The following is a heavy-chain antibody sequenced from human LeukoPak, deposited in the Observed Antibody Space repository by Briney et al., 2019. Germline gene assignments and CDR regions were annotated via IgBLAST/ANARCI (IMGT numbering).Heavy chain of an antibody. Sequence: GGSLRLSCAASGFTFNSYGIHWVRQAPGKGLEWVAFIWYDGGNKYYADSVKGRFTISRDNSKNTLYLQMNSLRAADTAVYYCARARTTSGFDYWGQGTLVTVSS. D-gene: IGHD4-17*01. V-gene: IGHV3-33*08. CDR1: GFTFNSYG. CDR2: IWYDGGNK. CDR3: ARARTTSGFDY. J-gene: IGHJ4*02.